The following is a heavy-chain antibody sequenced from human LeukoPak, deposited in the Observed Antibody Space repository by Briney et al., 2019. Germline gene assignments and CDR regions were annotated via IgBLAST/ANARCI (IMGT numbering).Heavy chain of an antibody. J-gene: IGHJ4*02. CDR2: VGTSADT. D-gene: IGHD2-15*01. CDR3: TRKTPGRTPFDY. Sequence: GGSLRLSCLASGFTFSSYAMDWVRQAPGQGLQWVSAVGTSADTYYADSVRGRFSISRDNSKNTLYLQMDSLRAEDTAIYYCTRKTPGRTPFDYWGQGILVTVSS. V-gene: IGHV3-23*01. CDR1: GFTFSSYA.